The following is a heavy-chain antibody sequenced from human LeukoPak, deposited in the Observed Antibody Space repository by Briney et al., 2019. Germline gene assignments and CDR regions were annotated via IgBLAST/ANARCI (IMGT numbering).Heavy chain of an antibody. V-gene: IGHV3-23*01. CDR1: GFTFSSYA. CDR3: AKDRDTYSSGWYLHYYYYGMDV. Sequence: PGGSPRLSCAASGFTFSSYAMSWVRQAPGKGLEWVSAISGSGGSTYYADSVKGRFTISRDNSKNTLYLQMNSLRAEDTAVYYCAKDRDTYSSGWYLHYYYYGMDVWGQGTTVTVSS. D-gene: IGHD6-19*01. J-gene: IGHJ6*02. CDR2: ISGSGGST.